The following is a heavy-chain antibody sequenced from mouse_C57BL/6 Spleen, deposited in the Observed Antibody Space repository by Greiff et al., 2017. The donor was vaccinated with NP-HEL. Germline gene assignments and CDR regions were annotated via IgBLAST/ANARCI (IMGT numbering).Heavy chain of an antibody. Sequence: VQLQQSGGGLVKPGGSLKLSCAASGFTFSDYGMHWVRQAPEKGLEWVAYISSGSSTIYYADTVKGRFPISRDNAKNTLFLQMTSLRSEDTAMYYCARSRDYFDYWGQGTTLTVSS. J-gene: IGHJ2*01. CDR3: ARSRDYFDY. CDR2: ISSGSSTI. V-gene: IGHV5-17*01. CDR1: GFTFSDYG.